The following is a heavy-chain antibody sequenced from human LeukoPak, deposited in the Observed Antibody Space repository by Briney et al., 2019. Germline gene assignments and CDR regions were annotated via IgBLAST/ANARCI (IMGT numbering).Heavy chain of an antibody. J-gene: IGHJ4*02. V-gene: IGHV3-48*01. CDR2: ISSSSSTI. CDR1: GFTFSSYS. Sequence: GGSLRLSCAASGFTFSSYSMDWVRQAPGKGLEWVSYISSSSSTIYYADSVKGRFTISRDNAKNSLYLQINSLRAEDTAVYYCAREPPLGYCSGGSCYSEFLFDYWGQGTLVTVSS. D-gene: IGHD2-15*01. CDR3: AREPPLGYCSGGSCYSEFLFDY.